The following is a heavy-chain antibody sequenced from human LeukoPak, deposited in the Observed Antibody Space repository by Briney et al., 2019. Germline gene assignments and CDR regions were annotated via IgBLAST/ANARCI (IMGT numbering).Heavy chain of an antibody. CDR3: ARVVGDYGLGRIDY. CDR2: FYYSGTT. V-gene: IGHV4-61*05. CDR1: GGSISSSSYY. D-gene: IGHD4/OR15-4a*01. J-gene: IGHJ4*02. Sequence: SETLSLTCTVSGGSISSSSYYWGWIRQPPGKGLEWIGYFYYSGTTNYNPSLKSRVTISVDTSKNQFSLKLSSVTAADTAVYYCARVVGDYGLGRIDYWGQGTLVTVSS.